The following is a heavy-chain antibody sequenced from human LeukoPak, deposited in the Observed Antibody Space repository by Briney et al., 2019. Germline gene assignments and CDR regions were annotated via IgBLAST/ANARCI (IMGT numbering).Heavy chain of an antibody. J-gene: IGHJ4*02. D-gene: IGHD5-24*01. CDR3: AKDQGMATIRLYFDY. V-gene: IGHV3-23*01. CDR2: ISGSGGST. CDR1: GFTFSSYA. Sequence: GGSLRLSCAASGFTFSSYAMSWVRQAPGKGLEWVSAISGSGGSTYYADSVKGRFTISRDNSKNTLYLQMNSLRAEDTAVYYCAKDQGMATIRLYFDYWGQGTLVTVSS.